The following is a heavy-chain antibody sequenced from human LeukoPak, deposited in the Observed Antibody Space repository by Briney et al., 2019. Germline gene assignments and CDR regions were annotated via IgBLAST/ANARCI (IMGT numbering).Heavy chain of an antibody. CDR2: IYGNDAV. J-gene: IGHJ4*02. Sequence: SGPTLVNPTQTLTLTRTFSGFALSHSGVAVGWIRQPPGKAPEWLALIYGNDAVRYRPSLQGRLPITKDTSKNQVVLTMTDMDPVDTATYYCSHRQNSDYGYWGQGTLVTVAS. CDR1: GFALSHSGVA. CDR3: SHRQNSDYGY. V-gene: IGHV2-5*01. D-gene: IGHD4-17*01.